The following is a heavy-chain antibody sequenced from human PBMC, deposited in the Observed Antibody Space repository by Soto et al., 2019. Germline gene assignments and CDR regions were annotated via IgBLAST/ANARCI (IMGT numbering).Heavy chain of an antibody. J-gene: IGHJ5*02. Sequence: PSETLSLTCTVSGGSISSGGYYWSWIRQHPGKGLEWIGYIYYSGSTYYNPSLKSRVTISVDTSKNQFSLKLSSVTAADTAVYYCARDIVGDNWFDPWGQGTLVTVSS. CDR3: ARDIVGDNWFDP. D-gene: IGHD1-26*01. V-gene: IGHV4-31*03. CDR1: GGSISSGGYY. CDR2: IYYSGST.